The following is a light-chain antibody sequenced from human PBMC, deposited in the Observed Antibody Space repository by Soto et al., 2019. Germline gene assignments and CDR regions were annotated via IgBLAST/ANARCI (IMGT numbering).Light chain of an antibody. CDR3: QQRSNWPPLT. Sequence: EIVLPQSPAPLSLSPGARATLSCRASPSVSSSLAWSQQKPGQAPRLLIYDASNRATGIPARFSGSGSGTDFTLTISSLDPEDFAVYYCQQRSNWPPLTFGGGTKVEIK. CDR2: DAS. CDR1: PSVSSS. J-gene: IGKJ4*01. V-gene: IGKV3-11*01.